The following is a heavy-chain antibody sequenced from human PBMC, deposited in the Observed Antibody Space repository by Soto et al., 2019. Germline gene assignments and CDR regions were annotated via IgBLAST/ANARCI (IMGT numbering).Heavy chain of an antibody. CDR1: GGSFSGYY. CDR3: AGTYCSSTSCKNWFDP. CDR2: INHSGGT. D-gene: IGHD2-2*01. Sequence: QVQLQQWGAGLLKPSETLSLTCAVYGGSFSGYYWSWIRQPPGKGLEWIGEINHSGGTNYNPSLKRRVTISVDTSKNQFSLKLSSVTAADTAVYYCAGTYCSSTSCKNWFDPWGQGTLVTVSS. J-gene: IGHJ5*02. V-gene: IGHV4-34*01.